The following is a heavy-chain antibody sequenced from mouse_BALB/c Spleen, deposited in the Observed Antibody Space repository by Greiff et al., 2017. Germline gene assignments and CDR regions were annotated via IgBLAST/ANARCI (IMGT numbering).Heavy chain of an antibody. D-gene: IGHD2-4*01. Sequence: LVKTGASVKISCKASGYSFTGYYMHWVKQSHGKSLEWIGYISCYNGATSYNQKFKGKATFTVDTSSSPAYMQFNSLTSEDSAVYYCAMITGGGYFDYWGQGTTLTVSS. J-gene: IGHJ2*01. V-gene: IGHV1S34*01. CDR1: GYSFTGYY. CDR2: ISCYNGAT. CDR3: AMITGGGYFDY.